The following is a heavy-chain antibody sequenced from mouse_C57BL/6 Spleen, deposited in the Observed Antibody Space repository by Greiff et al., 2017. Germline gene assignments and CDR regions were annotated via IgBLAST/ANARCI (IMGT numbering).Heavy chain of an antibody. CDR1: GYTFTSYD. CDR2: IYPRDGST. J-gene: IGHJ1*03. CDR3: ARKTGTGYFDV. V-gene: IGHV1-85*01. Sequence: VKLQESGPELVKPGASVKLSCKASGYTFTSYDINWVKQRPGQGLEWIGWIYPRDGSTKYNEKFKGKATLTVDTSSSTAYMELHSLTSEDSAVYFCARKTGTGYFDVWGTGTTVTVSA. D-gene: IGHD4-1*01.